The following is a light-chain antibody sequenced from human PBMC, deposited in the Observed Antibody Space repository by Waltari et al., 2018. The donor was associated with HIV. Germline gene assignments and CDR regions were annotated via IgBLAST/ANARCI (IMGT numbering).Light chain of an antibody. CDR1: PSISSY. CDR3: QQSYSTPVT. Sequence: DIQMTQSPSSLSASVGASVTITCRASPSISSYLNWYQQKPGKAPKVLIYAASSLQSGVPSRFSGSGSGTDFTLTISSLQPEDFATYYCQQSYSTPVTFGGGTKVEIK. V-gene: IGKV1-39*01. J-gene: IGKJ4*01. CDR2: AAS.